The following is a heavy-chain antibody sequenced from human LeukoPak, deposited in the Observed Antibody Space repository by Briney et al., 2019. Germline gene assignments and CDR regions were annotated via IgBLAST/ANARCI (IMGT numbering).Heavy chain of an antibody. CDR1: GGSISSYY. J-gene: IGHJ3*02. CDR2: IYTSGST. CDR3: ARPGGGGNSDAFDI. D-gene: IGHD4-23*01. V-gene: IGHV4-4*07. Sequence: PSETLSLTCTVSGGSISSYYWSWIRQPAGKGLEWIGRIYTSGSTNYNPSLKSRVTISVDTSKNQFSLKLSSVTAADTAVYYCARPGGGGNSDAFDIWGQGTMVTVSS.